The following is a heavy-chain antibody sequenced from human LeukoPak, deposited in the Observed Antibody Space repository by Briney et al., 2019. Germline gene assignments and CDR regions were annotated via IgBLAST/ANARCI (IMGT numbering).Heavy chain of an antibody. D-gene: IGHD5-24*01. Sequence: SETLSLTCTVSGGSVSSGSYYWSWIRQPPGKGLEWIGYIYYSGSTNYNPSLKSRVTISVDTSKNQFSLKLSSVTAADTAVYYCARVHRKKRLQLNYFDYWGQGTLVTVSS. J-gene: IGHJ4*02. CDR2: IYYSGST. CDR1: GGSVSSGSYY. CDR3: ARVHRKKRLQLNYFDY. V-gene: IGHV4-61*01.